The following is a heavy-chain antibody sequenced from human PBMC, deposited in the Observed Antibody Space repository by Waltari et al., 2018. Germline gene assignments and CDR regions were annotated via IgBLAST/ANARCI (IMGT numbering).Heavy chain of an antibody. J-gene: IGHJ6*02. V-gene: IGHV1-24*01. CDR1: GYTLTELS. D-gene: IGHD3-10*01. CDR3: ATSGSGWGYYGMDV. Sequence: QVQLVQSGAEVKKPGASVKVSCKVSGYTLTELSMHWVRQAPGKGLEWMGGCGPEDGETINALKFQGRVTMTEDTSTDTAYMELSSLRSEDTAVYYCATSGSGWGYYGMDVWGQGTTVTVSS. CDR2: CGPEDGET.